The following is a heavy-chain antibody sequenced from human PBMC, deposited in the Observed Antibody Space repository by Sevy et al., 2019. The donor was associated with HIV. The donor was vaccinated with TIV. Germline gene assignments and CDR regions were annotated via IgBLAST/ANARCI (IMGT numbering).Heavy chain of an antibody. V-gene: IGHV3-30*02. CDR2: IQFDGSSQ. Sequence: GGSLRLSCAASGFTFSYSGMHWVRQAPGKGLEWLTFIQFDGSSQYYADSVKGRFTILRDNSKNTLYLQMNSLRGDDTAVYYCAKNTAAVGVGGFDYLGQGALVTVSS. CDR1: GFTFSYSG. D-gene: IGHD2-8*01. CDR3: AKNTAAVGVGGFDY. J-gene: IGHJ4*02.